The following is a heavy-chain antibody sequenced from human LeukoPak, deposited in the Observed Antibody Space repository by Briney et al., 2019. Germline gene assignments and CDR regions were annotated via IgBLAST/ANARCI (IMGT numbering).Heavy chain of an antibody. CDR2: ISSSSRYK. CDR3: ARSLGVTGYCSSTSCYSHY. J-gene: IGHJ4*02. Sequence: KPRGSLRLSCAASGFTFSSYSMNWVRQAPGKGLEWVSSISSSSRYKYYADSVKGPFTISRDNAKNSLYLQMNSLRAEDKAVYYCARSLGVTGYCSSTSCYSHYWGGGTLVSVFS. D-gene: IGHD2-2*02. CDR1: GFTFSSYS. V-gene: IGHV3-21*01.